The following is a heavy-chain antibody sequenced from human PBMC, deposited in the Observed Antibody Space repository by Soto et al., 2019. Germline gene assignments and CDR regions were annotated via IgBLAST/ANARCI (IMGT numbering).Heavy chain of an antibody. CDR1: GGSISSGDYY. CDR2: IYYSGST. Sequence: SETLSLTCTVSGGSISSGDYYWSWIRQPPGKGLEWIGYIYYSGSTYYNPSLKSRVTISVDTSRNQFSLKLSSVTAADTAVYYCARDPAMGYCSSTSCYASLFGYWGQGTLVTVSS. D-gene: IGHD2-2*01. J-gene: IGHJ4*02. CDR3: ARDPAMGYCSSTSCYASLFGY. V-gene: IGHV4-30-4*01.